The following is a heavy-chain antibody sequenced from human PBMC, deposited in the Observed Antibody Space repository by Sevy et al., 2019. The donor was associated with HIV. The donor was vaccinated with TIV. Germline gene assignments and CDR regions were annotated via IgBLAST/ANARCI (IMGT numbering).Heavy chain of an antibody. CDR2: IYYSGRT. CDR1: GDSISGYY. J-gene: IGHJ6*02. V-gene: IGHV4-59*01. D-gene: IGHD6-6*01. Sequence: SETLSLTCTVSGDSISGYYWIWIRQPPGKGLEWIGYIYYSGRTNYNPSLKSRVTISEDRSKNQLSLKLTSVTAADTAVYYCARQFQEYYYGVDVWGQGTMVTVSS. CDR3: ARQFQEYYYGVDV.